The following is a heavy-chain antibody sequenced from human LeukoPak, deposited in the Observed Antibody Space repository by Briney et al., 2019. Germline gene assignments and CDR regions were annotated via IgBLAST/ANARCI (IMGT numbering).Heavy chain of an antibody. CDR2: ISYDGSNK. CDR1: GFTFSSYS. D-gene: IGHD1-26*01. Sequence: GGSLRLSCAASGFTFSSYSMNWVRQAPGKGLEWVAVISYDGSNKYYADSVKGRFTISRDNSKNTLYLQMNSLRAEDTAVYYCARVRRASIVGATPFDYWGQGTLVTVSS. V-gene: IGHV3-30*03. CDR3: ARVRRASIVGATPFDY. J-gene: IGHJ4*02.